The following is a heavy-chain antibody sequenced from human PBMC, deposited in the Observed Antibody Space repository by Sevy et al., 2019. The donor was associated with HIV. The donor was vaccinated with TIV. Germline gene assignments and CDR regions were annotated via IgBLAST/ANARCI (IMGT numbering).Heavy chain of an antibody. V-gene: IGHV3-74*01. CDR3: ARSPNVHGG. Sequence: GGSLRLSCATSGFIFKNYWMHWVRQVPGKGLVWVSRINSDGSSATYADSVKGRFTISTDNAKNTLYLQMNSLRAEDTAMYYCARSPNVHGGWGQGTLVTVSS. CDR2: INSDGSSA. CDR1: GFIFKNYW. J-gene: IGHJ4*02. D-gene: IGHD3-16*01.